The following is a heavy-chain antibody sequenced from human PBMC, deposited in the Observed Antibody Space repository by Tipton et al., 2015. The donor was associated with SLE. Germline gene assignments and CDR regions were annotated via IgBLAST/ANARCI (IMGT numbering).Heavy chain of an antibody. Sequence: LRLSCAVSGGPITSHYWNWIRQPPGKALEWLGYMSFSGRSNYNPSLKNRVTISLDTSKNQLSLKLSSVTAADTAVYYCAASYYDSSGYYYSFDYWGQGTLVTVSS. CDR2: MSFSGRS. D-gene: IGHD3-22*01. CDR1: GGPITSHY. CDR3: AASYYDSSGYYYSFDY. J-gene: IGHJ4*02. V-gene: IGHV4-59*11.